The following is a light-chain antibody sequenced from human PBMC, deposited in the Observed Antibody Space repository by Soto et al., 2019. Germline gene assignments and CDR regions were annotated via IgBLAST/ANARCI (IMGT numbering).Light chain of an antibody. CDR2: DAS. V-gene: IGKV1-5*01. Sequence: DIQMTQSPSTLSASVGDRVTITCRASQSISSWLAWYQQKPGKAPKLLIYDASSLESGVPSRFSGSGSGKEFTLTISSLQPDDFANYYCQQYNSYSRTFGQGTKVDIK. CDR3: QQYNSYSRT. CDR1: QSISSW. J-gene: IGKJ1*01.